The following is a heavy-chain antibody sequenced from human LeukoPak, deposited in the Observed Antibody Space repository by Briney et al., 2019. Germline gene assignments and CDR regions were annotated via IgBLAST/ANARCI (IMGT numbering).Heavy chain of an antibody. V-gene: IGHV3-23*01. CDR3: AKVQYCSSTNCYLFDY. CDR1: GFTFSSDA. CDR2: ISGSDGST. Sequence: GGSLRLSCAASGFTFSSDAMSWVRQAPGKGLEWVSAISGSDGSTYYADSVKGRFTISRDNSKNTLYLQMNSLRAEDTAVYYCAKVQYCSSTNCYLFDYWGQGTLVTVFS. J-gene: IGHJ4*02. D-gene: IGHD2-2*01.